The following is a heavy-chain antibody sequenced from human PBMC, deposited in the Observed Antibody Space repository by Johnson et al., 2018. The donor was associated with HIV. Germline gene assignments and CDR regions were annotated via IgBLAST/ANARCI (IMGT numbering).Heavy chain of an antibody. D-gene: IGHD6-6*01. J-gene: IGHJ3*02. V-gene: IGHV3-30*18. CDR3: AKVYSSSVPAPGI. CDR2: ISYVGSNT. CDR1: GFTFSSYG. Sequence: QVQLVESGGGVVQPGRSLRLSCAASGFTFSSYGMHWVRQAPGTGLEWVAVISYVGSNTYYADSVKGRFTISRDNSMNTLYLQMNSLRAEDTAVYYCAKVYSSSVPAPGIWGQGTMVTVSS.